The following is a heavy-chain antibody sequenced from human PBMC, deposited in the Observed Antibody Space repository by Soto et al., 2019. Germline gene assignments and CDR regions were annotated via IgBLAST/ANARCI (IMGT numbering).Heavy chain of an antibody. CDR2: IDPSDSYT. D-gene: IGHD3-22*01. CDR3: ARGHYYDSSGSLDY. CDR1: GYSFTSYW. V-gene: IGHV5-10-1*01. J-gene: IGHJ4*02. Sequence: LAESVKISYKGSGYSFTSYWISWVRQMPGKGLEWMGRIDPSDSYTNYSPSFQGHVTISADKSISTAYLQWSSLKASDTAMYYCARGHYYDSSGSLDYWGQGTLVTVSS.